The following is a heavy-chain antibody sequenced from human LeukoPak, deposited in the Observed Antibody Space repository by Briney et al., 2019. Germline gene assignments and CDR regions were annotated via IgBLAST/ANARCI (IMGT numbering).Heavy chain of an antibody. CDR2: INPSGGST. CDR3: ARVYDFWSGYTKSYYFDY. V-gene: IGHV1-46*01. CDR1: RYTFTSYY. D-gene: IGHD3-3*01. J-gene: IGHJ4*02. Sequence: ASVEVSCKASRYTFTSYYMHWVRQAPGQGLEWMGIINPSGGSTSYAQKFQGRVTMTRDMSTSTVYMELSSLRSEDTAVYYCARVYDFWSGYTKSYYFDYWGQGTLVTVSS.